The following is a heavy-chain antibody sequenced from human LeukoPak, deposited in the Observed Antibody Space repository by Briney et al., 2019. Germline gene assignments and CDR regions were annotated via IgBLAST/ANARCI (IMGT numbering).Heavy chain of an antibody. CDR3: ARHQWGYCSGGSCYHYYFDY. Sequence: PSETLSLTCTVSGGSISSFYWSWIRQPPGKGLEWIAFIHYSGSSNYNPSLKSRVTISVDTSKNQFSLNLSSVTAADTAVYYCARHQWGYCSGGSCYHYYFDYWGQGPLVTVSS. D-gene: IGHD2-15*01. CDR2: IHYSGSS. CDR1: GGSISSFY. J-gene: IGHJ4*02. V-gene: IGHV4-59*08.